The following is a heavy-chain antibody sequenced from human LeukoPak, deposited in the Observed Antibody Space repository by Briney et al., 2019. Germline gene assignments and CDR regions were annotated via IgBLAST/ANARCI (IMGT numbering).Heavy chain of an antibody. V-gene: IGHV3-30*03. Sequence: PGGSLRLSCAASEFTFSRYSMHWVRQAPGMGLEWVAIISYDGSNTFYGDSVKGRFTISRDNSKKTLYLQMNSLRTEDTAVYYCARDQTAVTGVWGTIDYWGQGTLVIVSS. D-gene: IGHD2-8*02. CDR1: EFTFSRYS. CDR3: ARDQTAVTGVWGTIDY. J-gene: IGHJ4*02. CDR2: ISYDGSNT.